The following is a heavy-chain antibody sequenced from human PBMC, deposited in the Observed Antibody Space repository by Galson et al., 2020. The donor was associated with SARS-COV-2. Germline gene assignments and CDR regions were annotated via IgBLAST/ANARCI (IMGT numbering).Heavy chain of an antibody. CDR2: ISSNGGST. CDR3: VKGKGWLVFGLDWYFDL. V-gene: IGHV3-64D*06. J-gene: IGHJ2*01. D-gene: IGHD6-19*01. Sequence: GGSLRLSCSASGFTFSSYAMHWVRQAPGKGLEYVSAISSNGGSTYYADSVKGRFTISRDNSKNTLYLQMSSLRAEDTAVYYCVKGKGWLVFGLDWYFDLWGRGTLVTVSS. CDR1: GFTFSSYA.